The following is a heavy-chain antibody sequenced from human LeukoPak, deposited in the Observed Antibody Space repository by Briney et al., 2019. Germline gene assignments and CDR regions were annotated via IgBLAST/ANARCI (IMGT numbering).Heavy chain of an antibody. V-gene: IGHV3-30*03. J-gene: IGHJ4*02. CDR1: DFPFNKAW. CDR3: ARDYYDSSGYYYQGY. Sequence: PGGSLRLSCAVSDFPFNKAWMNWVRQAPGKGLEWVAVISYDGSNKYYADSVKGRFTISRDNSKNTLYLQMNSLRAEDTAVYYCARDYYDSSGYYYQGYWGQGTLVTVSS. CDR2: ISYDGSNK. D-gene: IGHD3-22*01.